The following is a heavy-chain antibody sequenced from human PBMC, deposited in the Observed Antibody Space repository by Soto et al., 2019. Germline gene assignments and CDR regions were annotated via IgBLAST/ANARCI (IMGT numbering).Heavy chain of an antibody. CDR1: GFTVSSNY. CDR2: IYSGGSA. J-gene: IGHJ4*02. Sequence: EVQLVESGGGLVQPGGSLRLSCAASGFTVSSNYMSWVRQAPGKGLEWVSVIYSGGSAYYADSVKGRFTISRDNSKNTLYLQMNSLRDEDTAVYYCARHGYSYGGGYFDYWGQGTLGTVSS. V-gene: IGHV3-66*04. D-gene: IGHD5-18*01. CDR3: ARHGYSYGGGYFDY.